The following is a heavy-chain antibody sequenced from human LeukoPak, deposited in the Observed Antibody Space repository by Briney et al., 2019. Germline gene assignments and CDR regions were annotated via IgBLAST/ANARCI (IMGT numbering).Heavy chain of an antibody. CDR3: ARGRIVVVPAARPGAFDI. CDR1: GGSFSGYY. CDR2: INHSGST. Sequence: PSETLSLTCAVYGGSFSGYYWSWIRQPPGKGLEWIGEINHSGSTNYNPSLKSRVTISVDTSKNQFYLKLSSVTAADTAVYYCARGRIVVVPAARPGAFDIWGQGTMVTVSS. J-gene: IGHJ3*02. V-gene: IGHV4-34*01. D-gene: IGHD2-2*01.